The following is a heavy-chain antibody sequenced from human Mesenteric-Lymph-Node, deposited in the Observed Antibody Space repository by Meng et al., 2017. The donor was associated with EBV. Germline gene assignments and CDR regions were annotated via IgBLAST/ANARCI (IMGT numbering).Heavy chain of an antibody. V-gene: IGHV3-11*01. D-gene: IGHD7-27*01. J-gene: IGHJ4*02. CDR1: GFTFSDFY. CDR2: ISNIGTTK. Sequence: QVQLVESGGGLVRPGGSLRLSCAASGFTFSDFYINWIRQAPGKGLEWVSSISNIGTTKDYADSVRGRFTISRDSAGSSLYLQMNSLRAEDTAVYYCAAGNWEAFDYWGQGTLVTVSS. CDR3: AAGNWEAFDY.